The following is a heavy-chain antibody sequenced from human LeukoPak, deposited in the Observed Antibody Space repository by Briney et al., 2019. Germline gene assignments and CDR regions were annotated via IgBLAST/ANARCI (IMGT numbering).Heavy chain of an antibody. CDR1: GFTFEYFD. J-gene: IGHJ4*02. CDR2: ISRDGAKT. CDR3: ARDGDVTIPFDS. Sequence: GSLRLSCAASGFTFEYFDMHWVRQTPGKGLEWVSLISRDGAKTYYTDSVKGRFTISRDNAWNTLYLQMDSLRAEDTAVYFCARDGDVTIPFDSWGQGTLVTVPS. V-gene: IGHV3-43D*04. D-gene: IGHD2-21*02.